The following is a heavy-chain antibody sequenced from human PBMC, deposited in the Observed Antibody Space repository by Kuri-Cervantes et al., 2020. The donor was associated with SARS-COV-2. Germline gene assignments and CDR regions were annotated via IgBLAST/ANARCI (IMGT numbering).Heavy chain of an antibody. J-gene: IGHJ4*02. V-gene: IGHV3-30*03. CDR3: ARDGSYYDFWGGYYTGYSSSSPLDY. D-gene: IGHD3-3*01. Sequence: GGSLRLSCAASGFTFSSYGMHWVRQAPGKGLEWVAVISYDGSNKYYADSVKGRFTISRDNSKNTLYLQMNSLRAEDTAVYYCARDGSYYDFWGGYYTGYSSSSPLDYWGQGTLVTVSS. CDR2: ISYDGSNK. CDR1: GFTFSSYG.